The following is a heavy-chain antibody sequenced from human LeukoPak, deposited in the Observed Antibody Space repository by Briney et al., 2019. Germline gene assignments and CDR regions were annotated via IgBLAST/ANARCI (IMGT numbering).Heavy chain of an antibody. J-gene: IGHJ4*02. CDR3: ARVSYYYDSSGYYREIYFDY. CDR1: GGSISSGGYY. Sequence: SETLSLTCTVSGGSISSGGYYWSWLRQHPGKGLEWIGYIYYSGSTYYNPSLKSRVTISVDTSKNQFSLKLSSATAADTAVYYCARVSYYYDSSGYYREIYFDYWGQGTLVTVSS. CDR2: IYYSGST. V-gene: IGHV4-31*03. D-gene: IGHD3-22*01.